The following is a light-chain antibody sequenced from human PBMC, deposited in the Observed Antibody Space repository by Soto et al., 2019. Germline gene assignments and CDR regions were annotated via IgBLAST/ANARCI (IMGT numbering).Light chain of an antibody. Sequence: QPVLTQPPSASGTPGQRVTISCSGSNSNIGSNTVNWYHQLPGTAPRVLIYTNNQRPSGVPDRFSGSKSGTSASLAISGLQSEDEADYYCASWDDSLNGVAFGGGTKLTVL. V-gene: IGLV1-44*01. CDR3: ASWDDSLNGVA. CDR2: TNN. J-gene: IGLJ2*01. CDR1: NSNIGSNT.